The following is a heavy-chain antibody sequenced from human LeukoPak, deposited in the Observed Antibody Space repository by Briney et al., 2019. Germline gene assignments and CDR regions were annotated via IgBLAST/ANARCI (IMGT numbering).Heavy chain of an antibody. CDR2: IIPILGTA. Sequence: ASVKVSCKASGGTFSSYAISWVRQAPGQGLEWMGRIIPILGTANYAQKFQGRVTITADKSTSTAYMELSSLRSEDTAVYYCARDRNDFWSGYTYDYYYGMDDWGQGTTVTVSS. CDR3: ARDRNDFWSGYTYDYYYGMDD. J-gene: IGHJ6*02. V-gene: IGHV1-69*04. CDR1: GGTFSSYA. D-gene: IGHD3-3*01.